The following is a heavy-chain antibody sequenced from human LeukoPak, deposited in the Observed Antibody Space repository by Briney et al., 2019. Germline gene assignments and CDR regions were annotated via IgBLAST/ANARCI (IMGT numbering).Heavy chain of an antibody. J-gene: IGHJ4*02. CDR1: GDSINSLDL. CDR3: ARGAGDY. Sequence: SETLSLTCTVSGDSINSLDLWSWVRQPPGKGLEWIGEMYLSGTTHSNPSVKSRVTISIDKSKNQFFLNLSSVTAADTAVYYCARGAGDYWGQGTLVTVSS. D-gene: IGHD6-13*01. CDR2: MYLSGTT. V-gene: IGHV4-4*02.